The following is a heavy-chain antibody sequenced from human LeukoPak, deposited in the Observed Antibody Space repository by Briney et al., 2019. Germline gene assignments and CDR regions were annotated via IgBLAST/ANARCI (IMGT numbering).Heavy chain of an antibody. J-gene: IGHJ5*02. V-gene: IGHV3-21*01. CDR1: VVTFSSYI. CDR3: ARDRPIVATKRDWFDP. D-gene: IGHD5-12*01. CDR2: ISSSSSDI. Sequence: GGSLRLSCAASVVTFSSYIMNWVPQAPGKGLEWGWSISSSSSDIYYADSVKGRFTISRDNAKNSLYLQMNSLRAEDTAVYYCARDRPIVATKRDWFDPWGQGTLVTVSS.